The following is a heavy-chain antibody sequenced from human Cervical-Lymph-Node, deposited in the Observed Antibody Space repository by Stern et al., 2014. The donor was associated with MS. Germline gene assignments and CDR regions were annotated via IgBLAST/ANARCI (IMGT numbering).Heavy chain of an antibody. CDR3: ARDSSDTWYGPIDA. CDR1: GGSIINYY. Sequence: MQLVESGPGLVKPSETLSLTCTVSGGSIINYYWSWIRQTPGKGLEWIGYIYYTGRTNYNPSLKSRVTISVDTSKNQLSLMLRSLTAADTAVYYCARDSSDTWYGPIDAWGQGTQVIVSS. D-gene: IGHD6-13*01. J-gene: IGHJ5*02. V-gene: IGHV4-59*01. CDR2: IYYTGRT.